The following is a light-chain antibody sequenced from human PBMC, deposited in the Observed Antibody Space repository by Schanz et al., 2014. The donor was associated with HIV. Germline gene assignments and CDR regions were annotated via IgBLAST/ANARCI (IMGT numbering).Light chain of an antibody. Sequence: AIRIIQSPSSLSASTGDTITVTCRASQAISNYLAWYQQRPGKAPKLLIHTASTLQSGVPSRFSGSGSGTSFTLTISSLQPDDFATYYCQQYNSYPRTFGQGTKVEIK. CDR3: QQYNSYPRT. CDR1: QAISNY. CDR2: TAS. V-gene: IGKV1-8*01. J-gene: IGKJ1*01.